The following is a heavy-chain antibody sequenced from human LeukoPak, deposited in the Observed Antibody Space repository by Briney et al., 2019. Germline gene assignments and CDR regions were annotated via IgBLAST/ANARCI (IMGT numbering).Heavy chain of an antibody. Sequence: PSETLTLTCTVSGGSISSYYWSWIRQPPGKGLEWIGYIYYSGSTNYNPSLKSRVTISVETSKNPSSLKLSSVPATDTAVYYCARLRALVVDTATPLDSWGQGTLFTVSS. CDR3: ARLRALVVDTATPLDS. CDR2: IYYSGST. D-gene: IGHD5-18*01. CDR1: GGSISSYY. J-gene: IGHJ4*02. V-gene: IGHV4-59*08.